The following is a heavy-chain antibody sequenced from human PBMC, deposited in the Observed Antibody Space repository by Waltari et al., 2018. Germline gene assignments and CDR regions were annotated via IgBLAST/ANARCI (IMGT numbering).Heavy chain of an antibody. V-gene: IGHV3-7*01. CDR2: IKQDGSEK. CDR1: GFTFSSYW. Sequence: AASGFTFSSYWMSWVRQAPGKGLEWVANIKQDGSEKYYVDSVKGRFTISRDNAKNSLYLQMNSLRAEDTAVYYCARAKTGYDILTGYRGGDYWGQGTLVTVSS. CDR3: ARAKTGYDILTGYRGGDY. D-gene: IGHD3-9*01. J-gene: IGHJ4*02.